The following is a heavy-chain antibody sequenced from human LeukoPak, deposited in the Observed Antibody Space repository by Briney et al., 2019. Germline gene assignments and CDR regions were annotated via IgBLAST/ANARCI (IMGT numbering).Heavy chain of an antibody. D-gene: IGHD6-13*01. CDR1: GFTLSSNA. CDR3: AIRKQQVVPPRAYPYYYGMDV. Sequence: GGSLRLSCAASGFTLSSNAMNWVRQAPGKGLEGVSGISGSGGSTYYADSVKGRFTISRDKSKNTLYLLMISLRAEDTAVYYCAIRKQQVVPPRAYPYYYGMDVWGQGTTVTVSS. J-gene: IGHJ6*02. V-gene: IGHV3-23*01. CDR2: ISGSGGST.